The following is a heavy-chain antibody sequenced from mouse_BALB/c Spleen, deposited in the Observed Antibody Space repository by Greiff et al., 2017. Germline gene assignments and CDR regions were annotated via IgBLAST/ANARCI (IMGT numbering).Heavy chain of an antibody. V-gene: IGHV1-14*01. CDR2: INPYNDGT. CDR1: GYTFTSYV. D-gene: IGHD2-14*01. CDR3: ARYRVRGDYAMDY. Sequence: EVQLQQSGPELVKPGASVKMSCKASGYTFTSYVMHWVKQKPGQGLEWIGYINPYNDGTKYNEKFKGKATLTSDKSSSTAYMELSSLTSEDSAVYYCARYRVRGDYAMDYWGQGTSVTVSS. J-gene: IGHJ4*01.